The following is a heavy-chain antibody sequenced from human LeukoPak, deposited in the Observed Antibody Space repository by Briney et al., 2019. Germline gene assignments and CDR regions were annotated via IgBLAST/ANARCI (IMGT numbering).Heavy chain of an antibody. V-gene: IGHV1-8*03. Sequence: ASVKVSCKASGYTFTSYDINWVRQATGQGLEWMGWMNPNSGNTGYAQKFQGRVTITRNTSISTAYMELSSLRSEDTAVYYCARGGRIVVVWDYYYMDVWGKGTTVTVSS. CDR1: GYTFTSYD. J-gene: IGHJ6*03. D-gene: IGHD2-2*01. CDR3: ARGGRIVVVWDYYYMDV. CDR2: MNPNSGNT.